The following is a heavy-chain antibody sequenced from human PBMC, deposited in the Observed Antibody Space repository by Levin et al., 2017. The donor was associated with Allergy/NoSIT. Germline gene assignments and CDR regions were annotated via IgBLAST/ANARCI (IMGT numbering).Heavy chain of an antibody. CDR1: GYTFTSYA. CDR2: INAGNGNT. Sequence: ASVKVSCKASGYTFTSYAMHWVRQAPGQRLEWMGWINAGNGNTKYSQKFQGRVTITRDTSASTAYMELSSLRSEDTAVYYCARESLGYGDYMNYYYYYGMDGWGQGTTVTVSS. V-gene: IGHV1-3*01. CDR3: ARESLGYGDYMNYYYYYGMDG. D-gene: IGHD4-17*01. J-gene: IGHJ6*02.